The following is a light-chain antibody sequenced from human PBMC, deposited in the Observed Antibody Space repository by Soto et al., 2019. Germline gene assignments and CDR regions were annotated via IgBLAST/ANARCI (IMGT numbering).Light chain of an antibody. J-gene: IGLJ2*01. CDR3: QSYDSSLSGSV. CDR1: SSNIGADYD. CDR2: TNS. V-gene: IGLV1-40*01. Sequence: QSVLTQPPSVSGAPGQRVTISCTGSSSNIGADYDVHWYQQIPGTAPKLLIYTNSNRPSGVPGRFSGSKSGTSASLAITGLQAEDEADYYCQSYDSSLSGSVFGGGTQLTVL.